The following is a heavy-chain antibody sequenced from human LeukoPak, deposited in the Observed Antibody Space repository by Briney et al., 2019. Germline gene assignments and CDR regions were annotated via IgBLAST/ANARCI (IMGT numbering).Heavy chain of an antibody. D-gene: IGHD3-22*01. Sequence: GGSLRLSCAASGFTFSNYGMHWVRQAPGKGLEWVAVMWYDGSNKYYADSVKGRFTISRDNSKNTLYLQMNSLRAEDTAVYYCAKDHTYYYDSSGYRGQGTLVTVSS. V-gene: IGHV3-33*06. J-gene: IGHJ4*02. CDR2: MWYDGSNK. CDR1: GFTFSNYG. CDR3: AKDHTYYYDSSGY.